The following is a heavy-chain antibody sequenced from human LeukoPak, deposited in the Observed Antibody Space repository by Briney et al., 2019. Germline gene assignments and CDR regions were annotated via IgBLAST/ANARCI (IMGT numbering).Heavy chain of an antibody. J-gene: IGHJ4*02. CDR2: IYYSGST. Sequence: PSQTLSLTCTVSGGSISSGGYYWSWIRQHPGKGLEWIGYIYYSGSTYYNPSLKSRVTISVDTSKNQFSLKLSSVTAADTAEYYCARTGYYDSSGYYYFDYWGQGTLVTVSS. CDR3: ARTGYYDSSGYYYFDY. V-gene: IGHV4-31*03. CDR1: GGSISSGGYY. D-gene: IGHD3-22*01.